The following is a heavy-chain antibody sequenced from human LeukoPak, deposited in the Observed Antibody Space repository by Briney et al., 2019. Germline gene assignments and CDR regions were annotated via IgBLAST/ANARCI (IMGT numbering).Heavy chain of an antibody. CDR2: ISSSSSTI. CDR3: AKAGCSSTSCYRRYYYYYMDV. CDR1: GFTFSSYS. D-gene: IGHD2-2*02. V-gene: IGHV3-48*01. J-gene: IGHJ6*03. Sequence: GGSLRLSCAASGFTFSSYSMNWVRQAPGKGLEWVSYISSSSSTIYYADSVKGRFTISRDNAKNSLYLQMNSLRAEDTAVYYCAKAGCSSTSCYRRYYYYYMDVWGKGTTVTVSS.